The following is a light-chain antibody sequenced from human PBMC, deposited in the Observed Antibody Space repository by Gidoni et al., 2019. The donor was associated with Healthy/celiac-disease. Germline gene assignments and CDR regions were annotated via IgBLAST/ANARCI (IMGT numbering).Light chain of an antibody. CDR2: AAS. CDR1: QSISSY. V-gene: IGKV1-39*01. Sequence: DIQMTQSPSSLSASVGDRVTIPCRASQSISSYLNWYQQKPGKAPKLLIYAASSLQSGVPSRFSGSGSGTDFTLPLSSLQPEDFATYYCQQSYSTPFTFGPGTKVDIK. CDR3: QQSYSTPFT. J-gene: IGKJ3*01.